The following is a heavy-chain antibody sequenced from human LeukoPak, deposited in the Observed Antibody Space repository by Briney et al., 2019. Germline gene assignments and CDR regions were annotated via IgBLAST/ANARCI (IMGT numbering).Heavy chain of an antibody. CDR1: GGSISSYY. CDR3: ARTAAGTPNYYFDY. D-gene: IGHD6-13*01. Sequence: SETLSLTCTVSGGSISSYYWSWIRQPAGKGLEWIGRIYTSGSTNYNPSLKSRVTISVDTSKNQFSLKLSSVTAADTAVYYCARTAAGTPNYYFDYWGQGTLVTVSS. V-gene: IGHV4-4*07. CDR2: IYTSGST. J-gene: IGHJ4*02.